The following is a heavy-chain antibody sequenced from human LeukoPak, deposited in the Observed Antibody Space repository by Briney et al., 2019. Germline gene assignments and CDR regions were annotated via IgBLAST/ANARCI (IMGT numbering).Heavy chain of an antibody. CDR2: INPNSGGT. D-gene: IGHD3-3*01. J-gene: IGHJ4*02. CDR3: SRVLARNYNDY. CDR1: VYTVTGYY. Sequence: GASVTVSCKASVYTVTGYYIHWVRQPPGQGLDWVGWINPNSGGTNYAQKFQGRGTMIRKKSTSTVYMELSSLRTADTAVDYCSRVLARNYNDYWGQGTMVTVSS. V-gene: IGHV1-2*02.